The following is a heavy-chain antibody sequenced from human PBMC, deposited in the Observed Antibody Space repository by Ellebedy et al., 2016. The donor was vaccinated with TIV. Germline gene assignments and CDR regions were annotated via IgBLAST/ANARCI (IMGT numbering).Heavy chain of an antibody. Sequence: SETLSLTXAVYGGLFTGYYWSWIRQSPGKGLEWIGEIYHSGSTNYNPSLKSRVTISVDTSKSQFSLKLSSVTAADTAVYYCARGVKHIADYGMDVWGQGTTVTVSS. D-gene: IGHD2-21*01. CDR3: ARGVKHIADYGMDV. J-gene: IGHJ6*02. CDR2: IYHSGST. CDR1: GGLFTGYY. V-gene: IGHV4-34*01.